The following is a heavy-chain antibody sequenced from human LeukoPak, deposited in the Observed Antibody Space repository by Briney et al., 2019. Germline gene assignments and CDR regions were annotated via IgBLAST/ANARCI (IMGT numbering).Heavy chain of an antibody. CDR2: VDYNGSA. CDR3: ARRCYEPFDR. D-gene: IGHD2-2*01. Sequence: PSETLSLTCTVSGASVSSSHWNWIRQSPGKGPEWIANVDYNGSAKYNPSLRGRGTMSLDTSKNQFHLKLESVTAADTARYYCARRCYEPFDRWGQGTLVTVSS. CDR1: GASVSSSH. V-gene: IGHV4-59*02. J-gene: IGHJ5*02.